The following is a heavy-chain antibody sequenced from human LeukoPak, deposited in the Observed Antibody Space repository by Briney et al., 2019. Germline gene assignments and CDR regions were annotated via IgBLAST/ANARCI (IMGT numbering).Heavy chain of an antibody. CDR1: GYTFTGYY. CDR2: INPNSGGT. J-gene: IGHJ5*02. Sequence: ASVKVSCKASGYTFTGYYMHWVRQAPGQGLEWMGWINPNSGGTNYAQKFQGRVTMTRDTSISTAYMELSRLRSDDTAVYYCARGRVRIVVVPAAPAWFDPWGQGTLVTVSS. CDR3: ARGRVRIVVVPAAPAWFDP. D-gene: IGHD2-2*01. V-gene: IGHV1-2*02.